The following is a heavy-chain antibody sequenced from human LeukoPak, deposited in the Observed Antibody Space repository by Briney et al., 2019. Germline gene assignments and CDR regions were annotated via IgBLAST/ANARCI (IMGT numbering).Heavy chain of an antibody. J-gene: IGHJ4*02. CDR2: ISGSGGST. V-gene: IGHV3-23*01. CDR3: AKGVRAYYDILTGFDY. CDR1: GFTVSSNY. Sequence: GGSLRLSCAASGFTVSSNYMSWVRQAPGKGLEWVSAISGSGGSTYYADSVKGRFTISRDNSKNTLYLQMNSLRAEDTAVYYCAKGVRAYYDILTGFDYWGQGTLVTVSS. D-gene: IGHD3-9*01.